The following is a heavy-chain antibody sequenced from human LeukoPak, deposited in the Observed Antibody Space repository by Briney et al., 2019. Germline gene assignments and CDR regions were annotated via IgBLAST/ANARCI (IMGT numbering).Heavy chain of an antibody. J-gene: IGHJ6*04. Sequence: GGSLRLSCAASGFTFTTYGMHWVRQAPGKGLEWVAFIQNDEIDKFYADSVKGRFAISRDYTNSTLFLQMNSLKTEDTAVYYCARAFRTTDVKARPLDVWGKGTTVTVSS. CDR2: IQNDEIDK. CDR3: ARAFRTTDVKARPLDV. D-gene: IGHD1/OR15-1a*01. CDR1: GFTFTTYG. V-gene: IGHV3-30*02.